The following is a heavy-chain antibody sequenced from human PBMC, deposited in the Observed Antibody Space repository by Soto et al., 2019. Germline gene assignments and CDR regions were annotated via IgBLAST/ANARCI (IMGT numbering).Heavy chain of an antibody. Sequence: EVQLVESGGGLVKPGGSLRLSCAASGFTFSSYSMNWVRQAPGKGLEWVSSISSSSSYIYYADSVKGRFTISRDNAKNSPYLQMNSLRAEDTAVYYCASGVFVPRSGARYYDSSGYPVDYWGQGTLVTVSS. CDR3: ASGVFVPRSGARYYDSSGYPVDY. J-gene: IGHJ4*02. CDR2: ISSSSSYI. V-gene: IGHV3-21*01. CDR1: GFTFSSYS. D-gene: IGHD3-22*01.